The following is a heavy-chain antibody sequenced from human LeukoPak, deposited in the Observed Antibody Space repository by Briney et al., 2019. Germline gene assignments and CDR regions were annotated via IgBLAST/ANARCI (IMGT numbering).Heavy chain of an antibody. J-gene: IGHJ5*02. CDR2: INHSGST. CDR1: GGSFSGYY. CDR3: ARDGSDYYSRNWFDP. D-gene: IGHD3-22*01. Sequence: PSETLSLTCAVYGGSFSGYYWSWIRQPPGKGLEWIGEINHSGSTNYNPSLKSRVTISVDTSKNQFSLKLSSVTAADTAVYYCARDGSDYYSRNWFDPWGQGTLVTVSS. V-gene: IGHV4-34*01.